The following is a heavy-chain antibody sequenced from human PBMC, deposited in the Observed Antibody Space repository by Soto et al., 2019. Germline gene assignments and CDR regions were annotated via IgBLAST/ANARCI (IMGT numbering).Heavy chain of an antibody. V-gene: IGHV4-31*03. CDR2: INYRGTT. CDR1: GGSTTSGAYY. D-gene: IGHD6-13*01. Sequence: QVRLQESGPGLVKPSQTLSLTCTVSGGSTTSGAYYWGWVRQQPGKGPEWIAYINYRGTTYYNPSLKSRVTMSIDTSKNYFSLNVTSLSAAATAVYYCARVSATGTSWFDPWGQGTLVTVSS. CDR3: ARVSATGTSWFDP. J-gene: IGHJ5*02.